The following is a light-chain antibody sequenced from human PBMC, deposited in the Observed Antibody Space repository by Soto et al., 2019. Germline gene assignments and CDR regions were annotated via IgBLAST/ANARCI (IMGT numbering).Light chain of an antibody. V-gene: IGKV2-24*01. CDR1: QSLVHSDGNPY. CDR3: GPATQPYA. Sequence: DIVMTQTPLSSPVTLGQPASISCRSSQSLVHSDGNPYLSALQQRPGQPPSLLIYMISNRFSGVPARFRGGGAGTDFTLKISRVEAEDVVVYYFGPATQPYAFGQGNKLEIK. J-gene: IGKJ2*01. CDR2: MIS.